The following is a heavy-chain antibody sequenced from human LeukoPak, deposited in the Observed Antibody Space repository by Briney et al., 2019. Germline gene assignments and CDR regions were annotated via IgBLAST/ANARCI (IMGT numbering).Heavy chain of an antibody. V-gene: IGHV1-24*01. CDR3: ATPDGGRFGDPFNWFDP. CDR1: GYTLTELS. J-gene: IGHJ5*02. D-gene: IGHD3-10*01. CDR2: FDPEDGET. Sequence: GASVKVSCKVSGYTLTELSMHWVRQAAGKGLEWMGGFDPEDGETIYAQKFQGRVTMTEDTSTDTAYMELSSLRSEDTAVYYCATPDGGRFGDPFNWFDPWGQGTLVTVSS.